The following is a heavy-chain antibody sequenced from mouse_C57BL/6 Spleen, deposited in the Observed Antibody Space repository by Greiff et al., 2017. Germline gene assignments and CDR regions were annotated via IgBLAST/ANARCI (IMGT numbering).Heavy chain of an antibody. V-gene: IGHV3-6*01. J-gene: IGHJ3*01. CDR3: ARNYYGSSPDWFAY. Sequence: EVKLQQSGPGLVKPSQSLSLTCSVTGYSITSGYYWNWIRQFPGNKLEWMGYISYDGSNNYNPSLKNRISITRDTSKNQFFLKLNSVTTEDTATYYCARNYYGSSPDWFAYWGQGTLVTVSA. CDR1: GYSITSGYY. D-gene: IGHD1-1*01. CDR2: ISYDGSN.